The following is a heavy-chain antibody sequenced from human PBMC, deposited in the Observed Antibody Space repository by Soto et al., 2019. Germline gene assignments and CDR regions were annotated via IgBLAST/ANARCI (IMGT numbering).Heavy chain of an antibody. Sequence: GGSLRLSCLASGFTFSNYSMHWVRQSPGKGLEWVAVISYDGSNKYCSDSVKGRFTISRENSENTVYLQMNSLRPEDTAIYYCARDREAIRGAPSWFDPWGQGTQVTVSS. J-gene: IGHJ5*02. CDR1: GFTFSNYS. D-gene: IGHD3-10*01. CDR2: ISYDGSNK. V-gene: IGHV3-30-3*01. CDR3: ARDREAIRGAPSWFDP.